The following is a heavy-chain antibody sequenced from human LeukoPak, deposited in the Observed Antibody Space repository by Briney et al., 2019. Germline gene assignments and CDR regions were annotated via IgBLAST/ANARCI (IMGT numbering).Heavy chain of an antibody. V-gene: IGHV3-74*01. CDR2: INSDGSST. CDR1: GFTFSSYW. CDR3: ARVHLGHSYGYSFDY. D-gene: IGHD5-18*01. Sequence: QAGGSLRLSCAASGFTFSSYWMHWVRQAPGKGLVWVSRINSDGSSTSYADSVKGRFTISRDNAKNTLYLQMNSLRAEDTAVYYCARVHLGHSYGYSFDYWGQGTLVTVSS. J-gene: IGHJ4*02.